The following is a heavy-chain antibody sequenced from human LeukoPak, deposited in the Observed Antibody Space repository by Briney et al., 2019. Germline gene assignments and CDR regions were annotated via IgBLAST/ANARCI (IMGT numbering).Heavy chain of an antibody. V-gene: IGHV3-13*05. Sequence: GGSLRLSCAASGFTFSSYDMHWVRQATGKGLEWVSAIGTAGDPYYPGSVKGRFTISRENAKNTLYLEMNSLRAEDTAVYYCARDVSYNSLDYWGQGTLVTVSS. CDR3: ARDVSYNSLDY. CDR2: IGTAGDP. D-gene: IGHD6-13*01. J-gene: IGHJ4*02. CDR1: GFTFSSYD.